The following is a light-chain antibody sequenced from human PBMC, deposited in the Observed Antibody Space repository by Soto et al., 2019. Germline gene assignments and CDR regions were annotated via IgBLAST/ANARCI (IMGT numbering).Light chain of an antibody. V-gene: IGLV2-14*02. CDR1: SSDVGSYSL. J-gene: IGLJ2*01. CDR3: ATWDGSLPGEV. Sequence: QSALTQPASVSGSPGQSITISCTGSSSDVGSYSLLSWYQHHPGKAPKVIIYEGNKRPSGIPDRFSGSKSGTSGTLDITGLQTGDEADYYCATWDGSLPGEVFGGGTKLTVL. CDR2: EGN.